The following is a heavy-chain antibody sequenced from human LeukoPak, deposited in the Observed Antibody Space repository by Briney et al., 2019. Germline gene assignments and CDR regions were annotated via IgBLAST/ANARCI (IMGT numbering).Heavy chain of an antibody. D-gene: IGHD4-23*01. CDR2: IYYSGGT. CDR1: GGSISSSSYY. Sequence: PSETLSLTCTVSGGSISSSSYYWGWIRQPPGKGLEWIGSIYYSGGTYYNPSLKSRVTISVDTSKNQFSLKLSSVTAADTAVYYCAGGGNTPDYFDYWGQGTLVTVSS. V-gene: IGHV4-39*01. J-gene: IGHJ4*02. CDR3: AGGGNTPDYFDY.